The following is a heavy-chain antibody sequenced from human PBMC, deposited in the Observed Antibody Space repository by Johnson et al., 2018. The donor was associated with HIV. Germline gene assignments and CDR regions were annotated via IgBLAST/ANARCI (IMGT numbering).Heavy chain of an antibody. CDR3: AREPSRAAAGGDGAVDI. CDR1: GFTFSSYD. Sequence: VQLVESGGGVVRPGGSLRLSCAASGFTFSSYDMHWVRQTPGKGLAWVAVISPHGSKKYYADSAKGRFTISRDNSKNTLYLQMNSLRAEDTAVYYCAREPSRAAAGGDGAVDIWGRGTMLTVSS. V-gene: IGHV3-30*03. CDR2: ISPHGSKK. J-gene: IGHJ3*02. D-gene: IGHD6-13*01.